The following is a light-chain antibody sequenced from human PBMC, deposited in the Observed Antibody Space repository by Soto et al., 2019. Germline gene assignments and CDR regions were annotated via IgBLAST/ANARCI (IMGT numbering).Light chain of an antibody. J-gene: IGLJ2*01. CDR2: EVS. CDR3: SSSTSSRTLI. CDR1: SSDVGGYKY. V-gene: IGLV2-14*01. Sequence: QSALTQPASVSGSPGQSITISCTGTSSDVGGYKYVSWYQQHPGKAPKLMIYEVSDRPSGVSNRFSGSKSGNTASLTIFGLQSEYEADYYCSSSTSSRTLIFGGGTKLTVL.